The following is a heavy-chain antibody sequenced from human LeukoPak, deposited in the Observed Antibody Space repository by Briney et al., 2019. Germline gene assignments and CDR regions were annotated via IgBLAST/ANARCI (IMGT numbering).Heavy chain of an antibody. CDR1: GGSISSGGYS. V-gene: IGHV4-61*08. CDR3: ARRHVQYTSSSDPYYFDY. Sequence: SQTLSLTCAVSGGSISSGGYSWSWIRQPPGKGLEWIGYLDYSGSTKYNPSLKSRVTISVDTSKNQFSLKLGSVTAADTAVYYCARRHVQYTSSSDPYYFDYWGQGTLVTVSS. J-gene: IGHJ4*02. D-gene: IGHD6-6*01. CDR2: LDYSGST.